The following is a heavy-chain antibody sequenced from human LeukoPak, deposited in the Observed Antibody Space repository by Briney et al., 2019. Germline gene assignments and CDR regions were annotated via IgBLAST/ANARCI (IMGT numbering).Heavy chain of an antibody. V-gene: IGHV4-31*03. Sequence: PSETLSLTCTVSGGSISSGGYYWSWIRQHPGKGLEWIGYIYYSGSTYYNPSLKSRITISVDTSKIQFSLKLSSVTAADTAVYYCARGGRANWFDPWGQGTLVTVSS. D-gene: IGHD1-26*01. CDR1: GGSISSGGYY. J-gene: IGHJ5*02. CDR3: ARGGRANWFDP. CDR2: IYYSGST.